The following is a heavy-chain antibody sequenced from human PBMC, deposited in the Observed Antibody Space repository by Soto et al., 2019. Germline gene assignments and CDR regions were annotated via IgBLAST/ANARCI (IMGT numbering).Heavy chain of an antibody. Sequence: EVQLVESGGGLVQPGGSLRLSCAASGFTFSDHYMDWVRQAPGKGLEWVGRSRNKANRYSTEYAASVKGRFTVSRDESKNSLFLLMNSLRSDDTAMYYCVGTKSGSCFDYWGQGTQVTVSS. J-gene: IGHJ4*02. CDR2: SRNKANRYST. V-gene: IGHV3-72*01. CDR3: VGTKSGSCFDY. D-gene: IGHD3-22*01. CDR1: GFTFSDHY.